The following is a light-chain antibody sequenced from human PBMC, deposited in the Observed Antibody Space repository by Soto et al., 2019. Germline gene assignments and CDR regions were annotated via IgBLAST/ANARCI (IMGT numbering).Light chain of an antibody. J-gene: IGLJ1*01. Sequence: QSALTQPAPVSGSPGQSITISCTGTSSDVGGYNYVSWYQQHPGKAPKLMIYEVSNRPSGVSNRFSGSKSGNTASLTISGLQAEDEADYYCSSYTSSSTPYVFGTGTQLTVL. V-gene: IGLV2-14*01. CDR3: SSYTSSSTPYV. CDR1: SSDVGGYNY. CDR2: EVS.